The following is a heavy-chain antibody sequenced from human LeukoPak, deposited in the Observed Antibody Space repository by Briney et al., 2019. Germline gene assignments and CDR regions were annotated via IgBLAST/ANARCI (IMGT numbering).Heavy chain of an antibody. D-gene: IGHD2-2*01. V-gene: IGHV3-66*01. J-gene: IGHJ4*02. CDR3: TSSRSLYHFDD. CDR2: FYYTGST. Sequence: GGSLRLSCAASGFSITTYYMTWVRQAPGRALEWVSIFYYTGSTYYADSAKGRFTISRDNSENTVYLQMNNLRVEDTAVYFCTSSRSLYHFDDWGQGTLVTVSS. CDR1: GFSITTYY.